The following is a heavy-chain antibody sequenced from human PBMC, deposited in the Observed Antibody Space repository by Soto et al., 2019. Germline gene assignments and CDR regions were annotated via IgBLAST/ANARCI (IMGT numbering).Heavy chain of an antibody. D-gene: IGHD3-16*01. CDR3: AREPAFWGGAPRGDAFDI. V-gene: IGHV4-4*02. Sequence: QVQLQESGPGLVKPSGTLSLTCAVSGGSISSSNWWSWVRQPPGKGLEWIGEIYHSGSTNYNPSLKGGVTISVDKSKNQFSRRRSSVTAADTAVYYGAREPAFWGGAPRGDAFDIWGQGTMVTVSS. CDR2: IYHSGST. CDR1: GGSISSSNW. J-gene: IGHJ3*02.